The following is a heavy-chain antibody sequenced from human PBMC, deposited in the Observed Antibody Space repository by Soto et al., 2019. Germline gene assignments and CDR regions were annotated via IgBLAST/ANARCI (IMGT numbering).Heavy chain of an antibody. V-gene: IGHV3-30*18. J-gene: IGHJ4*01. CDR3: AKEAITIFGVAYFDY. CDR2: ISYDGSNK. CDR1: GFTFSSYG. D-gene: IGHD3-3*01. Sequence: QVQLVESGGGVVQPGRSLRLSCAASGFTFSSYGMHWVRQAPGKGLEWVAVISYDGSNKYYADSVKGRFTISRDNSKNTLYLQMNSLRAEDTAVYYCAKEAITIFGVAYFDYWVHGTLVTVSS.